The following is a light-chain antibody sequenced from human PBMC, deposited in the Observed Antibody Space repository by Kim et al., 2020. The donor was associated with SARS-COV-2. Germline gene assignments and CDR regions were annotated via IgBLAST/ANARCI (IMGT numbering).Light chain of an antibody. CDR2: YNT. Sequence: SYELTQPPSVTVAPGETAKISCGGNNIGTKGVHWCRHKPGQAPVMVILYNTNRPSGIPERFSGSNSGNAATLTISRVGAGDEADYYCQVWESSTNPPLVFSGGTQLTVL. CDR3: QVWESSTNPPLV. J-gene: IGLJ3*02. V-gene: IGLV3-21*01. CDR1: NIGTKG.